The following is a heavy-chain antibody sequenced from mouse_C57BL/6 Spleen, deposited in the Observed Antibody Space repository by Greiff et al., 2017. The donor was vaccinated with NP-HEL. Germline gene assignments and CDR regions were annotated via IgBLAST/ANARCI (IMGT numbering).Heavy chain of an antibody. J-gene: IGHJ2*01. CDR1: GFTFSSYA. V-gene: IGHV5-4*01. D-gene: IGHD1-1*01. CDR2: ISDGGSYT. CDR3: ARDTHYYGSSSYYFDY. Sequence: EVKLVESGGGLVKPGGSLKLSCAASGFTFSSYAMSWVRQTPEKRLEWVATISDGGSYTYYPDNVKGRFTISRDNAKNNLYLQMSHLKSEDTAMYYCARDTHYYGSSSYYFDYWGQGTTLTVSS.